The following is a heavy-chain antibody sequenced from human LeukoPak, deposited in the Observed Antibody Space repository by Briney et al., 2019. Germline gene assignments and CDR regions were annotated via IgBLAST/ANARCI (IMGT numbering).Heavy chain of an antibody. CDR3: ARGSSSWYGVTYFDY. Sequence: SVKVSCKASGGTFSSYAISWVRQAPGQGLEWMGGIIPIFGTASNAQKFQGRVTITTDESTSTAYMELSSLRSEDTAVYYCARGSSSWYGVTYFDYWGQGTLVTVSS. CDR2: IIPIFGTA. CDR1: GGTFSSYA. V-gene: IGHV1-69*05. J-gene: IGHJ4*02. D-gene: IGHD6-13*01.